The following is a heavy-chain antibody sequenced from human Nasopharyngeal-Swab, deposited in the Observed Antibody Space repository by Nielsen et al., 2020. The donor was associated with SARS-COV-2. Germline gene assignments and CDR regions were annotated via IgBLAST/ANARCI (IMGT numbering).Heavy chain of an antibody. CDR2: IYYSGST. Sequence: SETLSLTCTVSGGSISSGSYYWGWIRQPPGKGLEWIGSIYYSGSTYYNPSLKSRVTISVDTSKNQFSLKLSSVTAADTAVYYCARSLLRFLEWTNFDYWGQGTLVTVSS. D-gene: IGHD3-3*01. J-gene: IGHJ4*02. V-gene: IGHV4-39*07. CDR1: GGSISSGSYY. CDR3: ARSLLRFLEWTNFDY.